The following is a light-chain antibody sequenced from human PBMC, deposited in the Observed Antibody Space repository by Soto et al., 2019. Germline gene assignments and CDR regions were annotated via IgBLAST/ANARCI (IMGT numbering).Light chain of an antibody. CDR1: SSDVGAYNY. CDR2: EVT. Sequence: QSVLTQPASVSGSPGQSITISCTGTSSDVGAYNYVSWYHHHPGKAPRLLIYEVTNRPSGVSNRFSGSKSGSMASLTISGLQADDEADYYCTSYTRSSTPYVFGTGTKVTVL. CDR3: TSYTRSSTPYV. V-gene: IGLV2-14*01. J-gene: IGLJ1*01.